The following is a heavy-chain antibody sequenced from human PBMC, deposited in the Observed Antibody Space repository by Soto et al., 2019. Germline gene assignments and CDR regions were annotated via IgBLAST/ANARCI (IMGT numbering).Heavy chain of an antibody. J-gene: IGHJ5*02. CDR2: IYYSGST. D-gene: IGHD6-19*01. V-gene: IGHV4-31*03. CDR3: ARGTSSGWYGWFDP. CDR1: GGSISSGCYY. Sequence: SETLSLTCTVSGGSISSGCYYWSWIRQHPGKGLEWIGYIYYSGSTYYNPSLKSRVTISVDTSKNQFSLKLSSVTAADTAVYYCARGTSSGWYGWFDPWGQGTLVTVSS.